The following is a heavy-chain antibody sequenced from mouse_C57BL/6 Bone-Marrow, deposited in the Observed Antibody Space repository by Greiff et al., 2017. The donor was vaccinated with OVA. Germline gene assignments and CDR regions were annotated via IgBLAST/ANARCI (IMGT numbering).Heavy chain of an antibody. D-gene: IGHD1-1*01. CDR1: GYTFTSYW. J-gene: IGHJ1*03. V-gene: IGHV1-64*01. Sequence: QVQLKQPGAELVKPGASVKLSCKASGYTFTSYWMHWVKQRPGQGLEWIGMIHPNSGSTNYNEKFKSKATLTVDKSSSTAYMQLSSLTSEDSAVYYCARGGTTVVATRYFDVWGTGTTVTVSS. CDR3: ARGGTTVVATRYFDV. CDR2: IHPNSGST.